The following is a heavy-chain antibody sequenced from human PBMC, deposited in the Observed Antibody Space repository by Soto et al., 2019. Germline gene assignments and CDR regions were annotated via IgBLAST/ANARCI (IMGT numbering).Heavy chain of an antibody. V-gene: IGHV1-18*04. CDR3: ARDAGSYPYFDY. J-gene: IGHJ4*02. CDR1: GYTFTSYG. D-gene: IGHD3-16*02. CDR2: ISAYNGNT. Sequence: GAAVQVSCKASGYTFTSYGISWVGQAPGQGVEWMGWISAYNGNTNYAQKLQGRVTMTTDTSTSTAYMELRSLRSDDTAVYYCARDAGSYPYFDYWGQGTLVTVSS.